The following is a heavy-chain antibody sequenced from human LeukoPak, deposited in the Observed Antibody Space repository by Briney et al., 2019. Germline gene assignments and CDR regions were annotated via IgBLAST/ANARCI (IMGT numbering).Heavy chain of an antibody. CDR1: GYTFTSYG. J-gene: IGHJ4*02. CDR3: ARGYGSGSYFSPSLWY. V-gene: IGHV1-18*01. CDR2: ISAYNGNT. Sequence: ASVKVPCKASGYTFTSYGISWVRQAPGQGLEWMEWISAYNGNTNYAQKLQGRVTMTTDTSTSTAYMELRSLRSDDTAVYYCARGYGSGSYFSPSLWYWGQGTLVTVSS. D-gene: IGHD3-10*01.